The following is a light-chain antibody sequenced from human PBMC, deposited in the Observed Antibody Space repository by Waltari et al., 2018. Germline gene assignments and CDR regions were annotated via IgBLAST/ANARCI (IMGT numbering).Light chain of an antibody. J-gene: IGKJ4*01. CDR3: LQYNSNPLT. CDR2: AAS. Sequence: DIQMTQSPSSLPASAGDRVTITCRASQGINTHLNSYQQKPGKAPKRLIYAASSLESGVPSRFSGSGSGTDFTLTISSLQPEDFATYYCLQYNSNPLTFGGGTKVEIK. CDR1: QGINTH. V-gene: IGKV1-17*01.